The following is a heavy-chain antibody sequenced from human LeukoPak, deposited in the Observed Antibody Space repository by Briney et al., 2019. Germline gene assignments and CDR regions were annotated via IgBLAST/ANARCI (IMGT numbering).Heavy chain of an antibody. V-gene: IGHV4-34*01. CDR2: IKHNGST. CDR3: ARDPYSGNYGNYYYYYMDV. D-gene: IGHD1-26*01. Sequence: PSETLSLTCTVSGGSINSYYWSWIRQPPGKGLEWSGEIKHNGSTNYTPSLKSRVTISVDTSKNQFSLKLSSVTAADTAVYYCARDPYSGNYGNYYYYYMDVWGKGTTVTISS. J-gene: IGHJ6*03. CDR1: GGSINSYY.